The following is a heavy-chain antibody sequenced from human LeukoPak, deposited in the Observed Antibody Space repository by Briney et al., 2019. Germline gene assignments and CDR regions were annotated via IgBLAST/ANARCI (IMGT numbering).Heavy chain of an antibody. D-gene: IGHD6-19*01. CDR3: ARSLIAVAGPDFDY. J-gene: IGHJ4*02. CDR2: IYYSGST. Sequence: SETLSLTCTVSGGSISSSSYYWGWIRQPPGKGLEWIGSIYYSGSTYYNPSLKSRVTISVDTSKNQFSLKLSSVTAADTAVYYCARSLIAVAGPDFDYWGQGTLVTVSS. V-gene: IGHV4-39*07. CDR1: GGSISSSSYY.